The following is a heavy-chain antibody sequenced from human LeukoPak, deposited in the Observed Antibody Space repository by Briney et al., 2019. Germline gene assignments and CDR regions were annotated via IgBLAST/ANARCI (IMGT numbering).Heavy chain of an antibody. CDR2: IYSSGST. CDR3: ARTNGRGAQFDY. J-gene: IGHJ4*02. D-gene: IGHD3-10*01. Sequence: SETLSLTCSVSGGSISSYYWSWIRQPAGKGLEWIGRIYSSGSTNYNSSLKTRVTMSLDTSKNQFSLNLTTVTAADTAVYYCARTNGRGAQFDYRGQGTLGPVSS. CDR1: GGSISSYY. V-gene: IGHV4-4*07.